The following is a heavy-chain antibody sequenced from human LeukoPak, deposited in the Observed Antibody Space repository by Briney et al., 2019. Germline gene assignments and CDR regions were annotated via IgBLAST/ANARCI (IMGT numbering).Heavy chain of an antibody. CDR2: INPNSGGT. CDR3: AMLLRRNYYYYTDV. D-gene: IGHD3-22*01. Sequence: ASVKVSCKASGYTFTGYYMHWVRQAPGQGLEWMGWINPNSGGTNYAQKFQGRVTMTRDTSISTAYMELSRLRSDDTAVYYCAMLLRRNYYYYTDVWGKGTTVTVSS. V-gene: IGHV1-2*02. J-gene: IGHJ6*03. CDR1: GYTFTGYY.